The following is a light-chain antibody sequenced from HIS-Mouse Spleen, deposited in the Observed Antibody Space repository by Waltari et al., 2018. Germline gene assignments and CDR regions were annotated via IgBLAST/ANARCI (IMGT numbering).Light chain of an antibody. CDR2: EVS. J-gene: IGLJ1*01. CDR3: SSYAGSNNLI. CDR1: SSDVGGYNY. V-gene: IGLV2-8*01. Sequence: QSALTQPPSASGSPGQSVTISCTGTSSDVGGYNYVSWYQQQPGKAPKPMIYEVSRRPSGVPDRFSGSKSGNTASLTVSGLQAEDEADYYCSSYAGSNNLIFGTGTKVTVL.